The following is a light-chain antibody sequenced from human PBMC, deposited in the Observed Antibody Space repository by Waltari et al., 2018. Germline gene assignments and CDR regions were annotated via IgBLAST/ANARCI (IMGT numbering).Light chain of an antibody. CDR1: QDIGIY. V-gene: IGKV1-16*01. CDR2: SAS. CDR3: QQYYRYPWT. Sequence: DIQMTQSPLSLSASVGDRVTITCRANQDIGIYLAWFQQRPGKAPQSLIYSASGLHGGVPSRFSGSGSGSDFTLTITSLQPEECATYYCQQYYRYPWTFGQGTKVEIK. J-gene: IGKJ1*01.